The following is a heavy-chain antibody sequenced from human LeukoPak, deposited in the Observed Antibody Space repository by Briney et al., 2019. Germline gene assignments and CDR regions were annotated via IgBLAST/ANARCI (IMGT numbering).Heavy chain of an antibody. CDR2: ISGSGGST. V-gene: IGHV3-23*01. J-gene: IGHJ6*02. D-gene: IGHD3-10*01. Sequence: GGSLRLSCAASGFTFSSYAMSWVRQAPGKGLEWVSAISGSGGSTYYADSVKGRFTISRDNSKNTLYLQMNSLRAEDTAVYYFAKAALSYGSGSYYNRPDSNYYYYGMDVWGQGTTVTVSS. CDR1: GFTFSSYA. CDR3: AKAALSYGSGSYYNRPDSNYYYYGMDV.